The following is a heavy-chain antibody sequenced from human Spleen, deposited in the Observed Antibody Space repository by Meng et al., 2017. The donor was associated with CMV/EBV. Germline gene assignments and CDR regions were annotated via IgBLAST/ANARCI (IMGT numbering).Heavy chain of an antibody. CDR2: ILHTGKT. CDR1: GTGSISATSW. CDR3: ARAKYHWNAFDP. D-gene: IGHD1-20*01. Sequence: CGGSGTGSISATSWWTWVRQPPGKGLEWIGEILHTGKTNYNPSLKSRITMSVDKSNNRFSLKLTSVTAADMAVYYCARAKYHWNAFDPWGQGTLVTVSS. V-gene: IGHV4-4*02. J-gene: IGHJ5*02.